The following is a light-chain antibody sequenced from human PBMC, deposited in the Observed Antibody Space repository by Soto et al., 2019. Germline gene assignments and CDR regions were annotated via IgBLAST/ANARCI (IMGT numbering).Light chain of an antibody. CDR1: QSVSSSY. CDR2: DAS. J-gene: IGKJ5*01. Sequence: EIVLTQSPATLYLSPGERATLSCGASQSVSSSYLDWYQQKPGLAPRLLIYDASSRATGIPERFSGSGSGTDFTLTISRLEPEDFAVYYCQQYGSSPRITFGQGTRLEIK. V-gene: IGKV3D-20*01. CDR3: QQYGSSPRIT.